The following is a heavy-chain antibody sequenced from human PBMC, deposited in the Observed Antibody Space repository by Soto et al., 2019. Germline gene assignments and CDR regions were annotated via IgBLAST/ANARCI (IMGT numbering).Heavy chain of an antibody. CDR3: AGEALMERWFDX. CDR2: ISSSSSYI. CDR1: GFTFSSYS. V-gene: IGHV3-21*01. D-gene: IGHD2-8*01. J-gene: IGHJ5*02. Sequence: GGSLRLSCAASGFTFSSYSMNWVRQAPGKGLEWVSSISSSSSYIYYADSVKVRFTISRDNAKNSLYLQMNSLRAEDTAVYYCAGEALMERWFDXWGQGTLFTVSX.